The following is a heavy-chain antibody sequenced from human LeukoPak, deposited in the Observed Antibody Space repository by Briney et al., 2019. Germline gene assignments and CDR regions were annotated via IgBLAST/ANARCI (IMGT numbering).Heavy chain of an antibody. V-gene: IGHV3-23*01. CDR1: GFTFSSYG. CDR3: AKAPRIVGATEFDY. Sequence: PGGSLRLSCAASGFTFSSYGMSWVRQAPGKGLEWDSAISGSGGSTYYADSVKGRFTISRDNSKNTLYLQMNSLRAEDTAVYYCAKAPRIVGATEFDYWGQGTLVTVSS. J-gene: IGHJ4*02. D-gene: IGHD1-26*01. CDR2: ISGSGGST.